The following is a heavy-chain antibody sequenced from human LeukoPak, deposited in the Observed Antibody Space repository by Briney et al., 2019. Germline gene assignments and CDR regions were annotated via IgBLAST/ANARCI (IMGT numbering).Heavy chain of an antibody. V-gene: IGHV4-30-4*01. CDR2: MYYSAST. CDR1: GGSISSGDYY. CDR3: ARPYYYDSRIDP. J-gene: IGHJ5*02. Sequence: SETLSLTCTVSGGSISSGDYYWSWIRQPPGKGLEWIAYMYYSASTYYNPSLKSRVTMSADTSKNQLSLKLSSVTAADTAVNYCARPYYYDSRIDPWGQGILVTVSS. D-gene: IGHD3-22*01.